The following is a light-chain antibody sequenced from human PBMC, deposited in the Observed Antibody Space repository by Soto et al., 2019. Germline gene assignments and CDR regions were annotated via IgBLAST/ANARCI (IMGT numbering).Light chain of an antibody. CDR3: QQANSFPIT. J-gene: IGKJ5*01. V-gene: IGKV1-5*03. CDR2: KAS. CDR1: QSISSW. Sequence: EIPMTQSPSTLSASVGDRVTITCRASQSISSWLAWYQQKPGKAPKLLIYKASSLESGVPPRFSGSGSGTDFTLTISSLQPEDFATYFCQQANSFPITFGQGTRLEIK.